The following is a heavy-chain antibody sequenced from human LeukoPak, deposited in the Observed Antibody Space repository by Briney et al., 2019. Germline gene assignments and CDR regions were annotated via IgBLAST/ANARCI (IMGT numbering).Heavy chain of an antibody. CDR1: GYAFTSYD. CDR2: MNPNSGNT. V-gene: IGHV1-8*01. D-gene: IGHD1-7*01. Sequence: ASVKVSCKASGYAFTSYDINWVRQATGQGLEWMGWMNPNSGNTGYAQKFQGRVTMTRNTSISTAYMELSSLRSEDTAVYYCARGGRVGTTSDFDYWGQGTLVTVSS. CDR3: ARGGRVGTTSDFDY. J-gene: IGHJ4*02.